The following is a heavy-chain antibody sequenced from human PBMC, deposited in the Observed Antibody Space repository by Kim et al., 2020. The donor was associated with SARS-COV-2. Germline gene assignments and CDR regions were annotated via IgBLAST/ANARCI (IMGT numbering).Heavy chain of an antibody. D-gene: IGHD3-10*01. CDR1: KFTFNVYS. CDR3: ARYDGSGSYGGS. J-gene: IGHJ5*02. Sequence: GGSLRLSCAASKFTFNVYSMNWVRQAPGKGLEWVSYISSTGTTIYYADSVKGRFTISRDNAKNSLYLQMNSLTDEDTAVYYCARYDGSGSYGGSWGQGTLVTVSS. V-gene: IGHV3-48*02. CDR2: ISSTGTTI.